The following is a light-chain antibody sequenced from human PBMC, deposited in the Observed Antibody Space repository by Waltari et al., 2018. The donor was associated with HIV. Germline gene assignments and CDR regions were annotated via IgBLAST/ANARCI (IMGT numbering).Light chain of an antibody. V-gene: IGKV3-15*01. CDR1: QSVSSN. Sequence: EIVVTQSPATLSVSPGERATLSCRASQSVSSNLAWYQHKPGQAPRLLFYGASTRATGIPARFSGSGSGTEFSLTITSLQSEDLAVYYCQQYNNWPQGTFGQGTKVEI. CDR3: QQYNNWPQGT. CDR2: GAS. J-gene: IGKJ1*01.